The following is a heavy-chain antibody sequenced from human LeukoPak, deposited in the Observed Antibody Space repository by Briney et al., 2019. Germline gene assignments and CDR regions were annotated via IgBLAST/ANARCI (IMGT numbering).Heavy chain of an antibody. CDR3: TKDPNGDYIGAFDP. CDR2: IRGDGGGA. J-gene: IGHJ5*02. CDR1: GLTFGNYA. D-gene: IGHD4-17*01. V-gene: IGHV3-23*01. Sequence: GGSLRLSCAAPGLTFGNYAMTWVRQAPGKGLEWVSSIRGDGGGAVYTDSVKGRFTTSRDNSKNMLYLQMNSLRAEDTALYYCTKDPNGDYIGAFDPWGQGTLVTVSS.